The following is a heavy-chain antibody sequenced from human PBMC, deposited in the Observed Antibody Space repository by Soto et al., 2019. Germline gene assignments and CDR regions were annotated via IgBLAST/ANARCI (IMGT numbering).Heavy chain of an antibody. Sequence: EVPLVESGGALVKPGESLTLSCAASGFTFNSAWMTWVRQAPGKGLAWVGRIKSWTDGGIVDTAAPVKGRFTISRDDSKNTFYPQMNSLKSEDTAVYYCTTWRREKSCTSFSCYGGGAYWGQGTLVTVSS. CDR3: TTWRREKSCTSFSCYGGGAY. CDR1: GFTFNSAW. CDR2: IKSWTDGGIV. J-gene: IGHJ4*02. D-gene: IGHD2-2*01. V-gene: IGHV3-15*02.